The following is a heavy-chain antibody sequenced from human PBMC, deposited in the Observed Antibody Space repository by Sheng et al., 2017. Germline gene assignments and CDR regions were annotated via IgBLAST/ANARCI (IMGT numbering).Heavy chain of an antibody. CDR1: GGTFSSYT. CDR2: IIPILGIA. D-gene: IGHD2-15*01. CDR3: ARDTTYCSGGSCYSEGGFDY. J-gene: IGHJ4*02. V-gene: IGHV1-69*08. Sequence: QVQLVQSGAEVKKPGSSVKVSCKASGGTFSSYTISWVRQAPGQGLEWMGRIIPILGIANYAQKFQGRVTITADKSTSTAYMELSSLRSEDTAVYYCARDTTYCSGGSCYSEGGFDYWGQGTLVTVSS.